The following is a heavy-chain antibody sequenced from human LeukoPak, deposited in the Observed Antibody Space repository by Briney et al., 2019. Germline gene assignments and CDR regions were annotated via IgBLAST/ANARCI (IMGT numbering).Heavy chain of an antibody. D-gene: IGHD1-26*01. CDR2: IYHNGNT. CDR1: GGSISDFY. V-gene: IGHV4-59*01. J-gene: IGHJ6*03. CDR3: AGGAYSYYYMDV. Sequence: PSETLSLTCTVSGGSISDFYWSWVRQPPGKGLEWIGYIYHNGNTNYNPSLKSRVTISVDTSKNQFSLKLSSVTAADTAVYYCAGGAYSYYYMDVWGKGTTVTISS.